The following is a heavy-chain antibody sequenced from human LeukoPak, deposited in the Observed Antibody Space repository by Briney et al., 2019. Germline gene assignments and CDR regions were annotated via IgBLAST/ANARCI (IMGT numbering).Heavy chain of an antibody. Sequence: PGRSLRLSCAASGFTFSSYGMHWVRQAPGKGLEWVAVIWYGGSNKFYADSVKGRFTISRDNSMNTLYLQMNSLRAEDTAVYHCARDRLRGSGSYYTDYWGQGTLVTVSS. CDR2: IWYGGSNK. J-gene: IGHJ4*02. CDR3: ARDRLRGSGSYYTDY. D-gene: IGHD3-10*01. CDR1: GFTFSSYG. V-gene: IGHV3-33*01.